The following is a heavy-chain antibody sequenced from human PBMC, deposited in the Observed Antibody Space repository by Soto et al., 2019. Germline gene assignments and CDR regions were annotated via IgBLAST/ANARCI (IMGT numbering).Heavy chain of an antibody. CDR3: ARDIYYYDSSGHFQWYFDY. Sequence: SETLSLTCTVSGGAMSSYYWSWFRQPAGKGLEWIGHIYASGSTNYNPSLNSRVTMSVDTSKSQFSLRLNSVTAADTAAYYCARDIYYYDSSGHFQWYFDYWGQGTLVTVSS. V-gene: IGHV4-4*07. D-gene: IGHD3-22*01. CDR1: GGAMSSYY. J-gene: IGHJ4*02. CDR2: IYASGST.